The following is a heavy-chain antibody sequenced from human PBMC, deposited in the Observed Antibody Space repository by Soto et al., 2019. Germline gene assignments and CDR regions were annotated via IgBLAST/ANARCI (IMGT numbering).Heavy chain of an antibody. J-gene: IGHJ4*02. CDR3: AKGGRITTIRYFDY. D-gene: IGHD3-22*01. V-gene: IGHV3-23*01. CDR1: GFTFSSYA. Sequence: QTGGSLRLSCAASGFTFSSYAMSWVRQAPGKGLEWVSAISGSGGSTYYADSVKGRFTISRDNSKNTLYLQMNSLRAEDTAVYYCAKGGRITTIRYFDYWGQGTLVTVSS. CDR2: ISGSGGST.